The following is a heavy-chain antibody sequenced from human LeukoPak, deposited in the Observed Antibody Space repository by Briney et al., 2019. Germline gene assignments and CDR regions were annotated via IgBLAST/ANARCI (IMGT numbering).Heavy chain of an antibody. V-gene: IGHV3-7*01. Sequence: GGSLRLSCTASGFTFSSYWMSWVRQAPGKGLEWVANIKEDGSEKYYVDSVKGRFTISRDNAKNSLHLQMNSLRAEDTAVYYCAKGEEWLLASYYYYGMDVWGQGTTVTVSS. D-gene: IGHD3-3*01. CDR2: IKEDGSEK. CDR3: AKGEEWLLASYYYYGMDV. CDR1: GFTFSSYW. J-gene: IGHJ6*02.